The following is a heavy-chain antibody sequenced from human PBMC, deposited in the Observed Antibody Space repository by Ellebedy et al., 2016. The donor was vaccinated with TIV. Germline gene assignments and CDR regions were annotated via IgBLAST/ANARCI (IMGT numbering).Heavy chain of an antibody. J-gene: IGHJ4*02. Sequence: PGGSLRLSCKASGYTFTNYWIGWVRQMPGKGLEWVGIIYPTDSDTKYSPSFQGQVTISADKSISTAYLQWNSLKASDTAMFYCARPSDWNDGYFHYWGQGTLVTVSS. D-gene: IGHD1-1*01. CDR2: IYPTDSDT. CDR1: GYTFTNYW. CDR3: ARPSDWNDGYFHY. V-gene: IGHV5-51*01.